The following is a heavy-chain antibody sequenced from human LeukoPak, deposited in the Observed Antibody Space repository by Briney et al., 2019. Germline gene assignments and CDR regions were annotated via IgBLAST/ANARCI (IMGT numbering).Heavy chain of an antibody. J-gene: IGHJ4*02. D-gene: IGHD3-10*01. CDR3: AKWFGEFYFDY. Sequence: GGSLRLSCAASGFTFSSYGMHWVRQAPGKGLEWVAVISYDGSNKYYADSVKGRFTISRDNSKNTQYLQMNSLRAEDAAVYYCAKWFGEFYFDYWGQGTLVTVSS. V-gene: IGHV3-30*18. CDR1: GFTFSSYG. CDR2: ISYDGSNK.